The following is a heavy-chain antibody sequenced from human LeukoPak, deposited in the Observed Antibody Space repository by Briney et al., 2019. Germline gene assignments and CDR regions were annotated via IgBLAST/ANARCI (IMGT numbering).Heavy chain of an antibody. CDR2: ISGDGVTT. D-gene: IGHD2-2*01. Sequence: TGGSVRLSCGVSGFTFSNYAMSWGRQAPWKGLEWVSAISGDGVTTYYADSVKGRFTISRDNSKNTLYLQMNSLRAQDTAVYYCAKDRDIVVVPAALEFWGQGTLVTVSS. J-gene: IGHJ4*02. V-gene: IGHV3-23*01. CDR3: AKDRDIVVVPAALEF. CDR1: GFTFSNYA.